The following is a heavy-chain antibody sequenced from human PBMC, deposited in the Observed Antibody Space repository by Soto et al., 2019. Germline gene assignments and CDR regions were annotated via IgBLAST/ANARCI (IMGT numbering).Heavy chain of an antibody. CDR2: INPNSGGT. CDR1: GYTFTGYY. V-gene: IGHV1-2*04. CDR3: ARDPRQEWLSSPATYYYYGMDV. J-gene: IGHJ6*02. Sequence: RASVKVSCKASGYTFTGYYMHWVRQAPGQGLEWMGWINPNSGGTNYAQKFQGWVTMTRDTSISTAYMEPSRLRSDDTAVYYCARDPRQEWLSSPATYYYYGMDVWGQGTTVTVSS. D-gene: IGHD3-3*01.